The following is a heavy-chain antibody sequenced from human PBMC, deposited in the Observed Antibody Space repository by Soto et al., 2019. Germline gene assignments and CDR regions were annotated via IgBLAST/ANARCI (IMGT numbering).Heavy chain of an antibody. CDR2: IYYSGST. V-gene: IGHV4-31*03. D-gene: IGHD2-8*01. CDR3: ARDRDEWRGAFDI. J-gene: IGHJ3*02. Sequence: SETLSLTCTVSGGSISSGGYYWSWIRQHPGKGLEWIGYIYYSGSTYYNPSLKSRVTISVDTSKNQFSLRLTSVTAADTAVYYCARDRDEWRGAFDIWGQGTMVTVSS. CDR1: GGSISSGGYY.